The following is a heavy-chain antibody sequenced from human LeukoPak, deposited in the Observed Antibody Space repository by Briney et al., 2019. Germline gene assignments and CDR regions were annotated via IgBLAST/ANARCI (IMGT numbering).Heavy chain of an antibody. CDR2: INPNSGGT. V-gene: IGHV1-2*02. CDR1: GYTFTGYY. CDR3: ARGRSTVTPYDY. Sequence: ASVKVSCKASGYTFTGYYMHWVRQAPGQGLEWMGWINPNSGGTNYAQKFQGRVTKTRDTSISTAYMELSRLRSDDTAVYYCARGRSTVTPYDYWGQGTLVTVSS. D-gene: IGHD4-17*01. J-gene: IGHJ4*02.